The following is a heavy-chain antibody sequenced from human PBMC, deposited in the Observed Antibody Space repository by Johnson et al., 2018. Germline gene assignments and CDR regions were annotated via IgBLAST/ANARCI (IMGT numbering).Heavy chain of an antibody. CDR2: IVPVLGTT. V-gene: IGHV1-69*01. Sequence: QVQLVESGAEAKRPGSSVTVSCRTSGVTFSNYAISWVRQVPGQGLEWVGGIVPVLGTTSYAQEFQERVSISADASTSTVKMELSSRRSEDTAVYYCARDIDFVRESIHYDGFDVWGQGTRITVSS. CDR1: GVTFSNYA. J-gene: IGHJ3*01. D-gene: IGHD3-16*02. CDR3: ARDIDFVRESIHYDGFDV.